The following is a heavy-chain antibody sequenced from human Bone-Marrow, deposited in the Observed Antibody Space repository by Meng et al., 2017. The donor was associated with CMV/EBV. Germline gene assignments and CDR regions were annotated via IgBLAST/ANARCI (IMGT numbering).Heavy chain of an antibody. V-gene: IGHV1-2*04. Sequence: ASVKVSCKASGYTFIGYYLHWVRQPPGQGLEWMGWINPYPNSGATACAQKFQGWVTLIRDTSISAAYMELPRLKSDDTAVYYCARVQFLETPNKAFDLWGQGTMVTVSS. CDR2: INPYPNSGAT. CDR1: GYTFIGYY. J-gene: IGHJ3*01. CDR3: ARVQFLETPNKAFDL.